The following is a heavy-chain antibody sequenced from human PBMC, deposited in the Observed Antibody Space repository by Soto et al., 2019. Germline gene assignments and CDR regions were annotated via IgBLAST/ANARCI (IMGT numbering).Heavy chain of an antibody. D-gene: IGHD1-1*01. CDR1: GFTFRNYG. J-gene: IGHJ4*02. Sequence: QAQLVASGGGVVQPGKSLRLSCAGSGFTFRNYGMHWVRQAPGKGLEWVALIGFHGIEKYYGDSVKGRFTISRDDSKSTLYLQMNSLRAEDTAVYYCARDRGGPDWSSGDSWDQGTLVTVSS. CDR2: IGFHGIEK. V-gene: IGHV3-33*01. CDR3: ARDRGGPDWSSGDS.